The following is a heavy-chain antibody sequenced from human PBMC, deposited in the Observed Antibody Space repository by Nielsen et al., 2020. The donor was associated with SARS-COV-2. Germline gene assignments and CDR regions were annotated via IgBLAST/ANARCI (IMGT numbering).Heavy chain of an antibody. Sequence: WIRQPPGKGLEWVSGITASGDTTYYADSVKGRFTISRDNSNNTVYLQMNSLRVEDTAVYYCARNYDSSGSHWGQGALVTVSS. CDR2: ITASGDTT. V-gene: IGHV3-23*01. D-gene: IGHD3-22*01. CDR3: ARNYDSSGSH. J-gene: IGHJ4*02.